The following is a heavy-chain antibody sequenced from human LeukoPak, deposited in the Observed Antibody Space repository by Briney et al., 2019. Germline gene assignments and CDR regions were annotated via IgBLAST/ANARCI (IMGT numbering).Heavy chain of an antibody. D-gene: IGHD3-16*01. Sequence: PGGSLRLSCAAPGFTFSSYAMSWVRQAPGKGLEWVSAISGSGGSTYYADSVKGRFTISRDNSKNTLYLQMNSLRAEDTALYYCAKEYYDYVWDPPSYWGQGTLVTVSS. CDR2: ISGSGGST. CDR3: AKEYYDYVWDPPSY. J-gene: IGHJ4*02. CDR1: GFTFSSYA. V-gene: IGHV3-23*01.